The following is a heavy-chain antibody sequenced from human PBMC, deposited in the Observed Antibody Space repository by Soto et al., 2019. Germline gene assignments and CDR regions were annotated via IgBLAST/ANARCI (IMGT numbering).Heavy chain of an antibody. CDR3: ARDSVTYYYDSSGPRGFDY. Sequence: SVKVSCKASGGTFSSYAISWVRQAPGQGLEWMGGIIPIFGTANYAQKFQGRVTITADESTSTAYMELSSLRSEDTAVYYCARDSVTYYYDSSGPRGFDYWGQGTLVTVSS. CDR2: IIPIFGTA. D-gene: IGHD3-22*01. CDR1: GGTFSSYA. J-gene: IGHJ4*02. V-gene: IGHV1-69*13.